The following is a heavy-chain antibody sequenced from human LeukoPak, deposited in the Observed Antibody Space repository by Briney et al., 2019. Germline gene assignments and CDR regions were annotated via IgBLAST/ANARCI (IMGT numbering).Heavy chain of an antibody. CDR3: ARVTVGATADYFDY. V-gene: IGHV3-48*01. D-gene: IGHD1-26*01. Sequence: GGSLGLSCAASGFTFSGYIMNWVRQAPGKGLEWISYVSGGSGTIYYADSVKGRFTISRDNAKNSLYLQLNSLTAEDTAVYYCARVTVGATADYFDYWGQGTLVTVSS. J-gene: IGHJ4*02. CDR1: GFTFSGYI. CDR2: VSGGSGTI.